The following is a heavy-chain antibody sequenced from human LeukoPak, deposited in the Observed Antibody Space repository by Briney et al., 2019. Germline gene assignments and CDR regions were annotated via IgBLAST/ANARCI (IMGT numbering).Heavy chain of an antibody. D-gene: IGHD3-10*01. V-gene: IGHV3-30*02. J-gene: IGHJ4*02. CDR2: IRYDGSNK. Sequence: LPGGSLRLSCAASGFTFSSYGMHWVRQAPGKGLEWVAFIRYDGSNKYYADSVKGRFTISRDNSKNTLYLQMNSLRAEDTAVYCCAKDQTYYYGSGSSTDYWGQGTLVTVSS. CDR1: GFTFSSYG. CDR3: AKDQTYYYGSGSSTDY.